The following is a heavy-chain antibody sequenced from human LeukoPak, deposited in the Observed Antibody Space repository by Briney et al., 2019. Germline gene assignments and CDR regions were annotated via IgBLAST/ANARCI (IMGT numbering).Heavy chain of an antibody. J-gene: IGHJ5*02. CDR1: GGSISSYY. D-gene: IGHD2-15*01. CDR3: ARRISGAWFDP. Sequence: PSETLSLTCTVSGGSISSYYWSWIRQPAGKGLDWIGIIYHSGSTYYNPSLKSRVTMSVDTSKNQFSLKLSSVTAADTAVYYCARRISGAWFDPWGQGTLVTVSS. CDR2: IYHSGST. V-gene: IGHV4-59*04.